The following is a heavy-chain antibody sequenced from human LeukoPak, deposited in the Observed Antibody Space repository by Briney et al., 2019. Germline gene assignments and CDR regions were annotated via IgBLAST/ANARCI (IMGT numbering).Heavy chain of an antibody. Sequence: GASVKVSCKASGGTFSSYAISWVRQAPGQGLEWMGRIIPILGIANYAQKFQGRVTITADKSTSTAYMELSSLRAEDTAVYYCAKSETFHYYDSSGPLYYFDYWGQGTLVTVSS. CDR2: IIPILGIA. D-gene: IGHD3-22*01. CDR1: GGTFSSYA. J-gene: IGHJ4*02. CDR3: AKSETFHYYDSSGPLYYFDY. V-gene: IGHV1-69*04.